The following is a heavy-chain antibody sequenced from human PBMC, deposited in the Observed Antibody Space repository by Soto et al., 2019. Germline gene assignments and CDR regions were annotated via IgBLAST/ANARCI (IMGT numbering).Heavy chain of an antibody. Sequence: SGPTLVNPTQTLTLTCTFSGFSLSTSGMCVSWIRQPPGKALEWLALIDWDDDKYYSTSLKTRLTISKDTSKNQVVLTMTNMDPVDTATYYCARISGSSRGVLGYFDYWGQGTLVTSPQ. D-gene: IGHD3-10*01. CDR3: ARISGSSRGVLGYFDY. CDR1: GFSLSTSGMC. V-gene: IGHV2-70*01. J-gene: IGHJ4*02. CDR2: IDWDDDK.